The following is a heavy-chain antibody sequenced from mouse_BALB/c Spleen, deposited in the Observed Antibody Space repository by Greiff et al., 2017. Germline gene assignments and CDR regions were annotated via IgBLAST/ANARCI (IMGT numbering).Heavy chain of an antibody. CDR1: GYTFTSYY. D-gene: IGHD1-2*01. CDR3: TRGDITTAY. J-gene: IGHJ3*01. V-gene: IGHV1S81*02. CDR2: INPSNGGT. Sequence: QVHVKQSGAELVKPGASVKLSCKASGYTFTSYYMYWVKQRPGQGLEWIGEINPSNGGTNFNEKFKSKATLTVDKSSSTAYMQLSSLTSEDSAVYYCTRGDITTAYWGQGTLVTVSA.